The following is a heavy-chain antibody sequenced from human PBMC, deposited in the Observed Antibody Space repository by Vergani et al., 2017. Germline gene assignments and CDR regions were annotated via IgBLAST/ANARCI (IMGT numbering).Heavy chain of an antibody. CDR1: GFTFDDYA. CDR3: AKDIGGSGSAADY. CDR2: ISWKSGTI. V-gene: IGHV3-9*01. Sequence: EVQLVESGGGLLQPGRSLRLSCAASGFTFDDYAMHWVRQAPGKGLEWVSGISWKSGTIGYADSVKGRFTISRDNAKNSLYLQMNRLRPEDTALYYCAKDIGGSGSAADYWGQGTLVTVSS. J-gene: IGHJ4*02. D-gene: IGHD3-10*01.